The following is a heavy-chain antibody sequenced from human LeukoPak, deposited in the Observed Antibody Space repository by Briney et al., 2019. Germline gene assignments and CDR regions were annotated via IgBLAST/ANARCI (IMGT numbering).Heavy chain of an antibody. V-gene: IGHV3-21*04. Sequence: AGGSLRLSCAASGFTFSSYSMNWVRQAPGKGLEWVSSISSSSSYIYYADSVRGRFTISRDNSNNTVFLQMNSLRAEDTAVYHCAKDDSYIRFYSWGQGTLVTVSS. J-gene: IGHJ5*01. CDR3: AKDDSYIRFYS. CDR2: ISSSSSYI. D-gene: IGHD3-22*01. CDR1: GFTFSSYS.